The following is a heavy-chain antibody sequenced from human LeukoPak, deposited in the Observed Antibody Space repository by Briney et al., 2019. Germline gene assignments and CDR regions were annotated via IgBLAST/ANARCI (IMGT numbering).Heavy chain of an antibody. V-gene: IGHV1-46*01. CDR1: GYTFTSYY. J-gene: IGHJ4*02. CDR3: ARDYDFWSGYPSYFDY. D-gene: IGHD3-3*01. CDR2: INPSGGST. Sequence: GASVKVSCKASGYTFTSYYMHRVRQAPGQGLEWMGIINPSGGSTSYAQKFQGRVTMTRDMSTSTVYMELSSLRSEDTAVYYCARDYDFWSGYPSYFDYWGRGTLVTVSS.